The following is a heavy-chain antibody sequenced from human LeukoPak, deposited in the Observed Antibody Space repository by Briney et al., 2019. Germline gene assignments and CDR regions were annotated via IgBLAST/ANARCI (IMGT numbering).Heavy chain of an antibody. CDR3: ARRSSGSYHSPLGY. D-gene: IGHD1-26*01. Sequence: SETLSLTCTVSGGSISSGGYYWGWIRQPPGKGLEWIGSIYYSGSTYYNPSLKSRVTISIDTSKNQFSLILTSVTAADTAVYYCARRSSGSYHSPLGYWGQGILVTVSS. J-gene: IGHJ4*02. CDR2: IYYSGST. CDR1: GGSISSGGYY. V-gene: IGHV4-39*01.